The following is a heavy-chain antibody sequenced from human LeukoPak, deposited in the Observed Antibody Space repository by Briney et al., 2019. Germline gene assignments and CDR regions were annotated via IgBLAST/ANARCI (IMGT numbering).Heavy chain of an antibody. J-gene: IGHJ4*02. D-gene: IGHD6-19*01. Sequence: SETLSLTCTVSGGSISSYYWSWIWQPPGKGLEWIGYIYYSGSTNCNPSVKSRVAMSVDTSKKQFSLKLTSVTAADTAVYYCARFVGRSSSGYYLYWGQGTLVTVSS. V-gene: IGHV4-59*01. CDR3: ARFVGRSSSGYYLY. CDR2: IYYSGST. CDR1: GGSISSYY.